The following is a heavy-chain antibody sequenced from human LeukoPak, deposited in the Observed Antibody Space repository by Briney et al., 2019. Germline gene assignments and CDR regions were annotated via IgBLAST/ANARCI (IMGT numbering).Heavy chain of an antibody. CDR1: GGSISTGDYY. CDR3: ARGSSRGANSRAFDI. D-gene: IGHD4/OR15-4a*01. J-gene: IGHJ3*02. V-gene: IGHV4-30-4*08. Sequence: SQTLSLTCTVSGGSISTGDYYWSWIRQPPGKGLEWIGYIYYSGSTYYNPSLKSRVTISVDTSKNQFSLKLSSVTAADTAVYYCARGSSRGANSRAFDIWGQGTMVTVSS. CDR2: IYYSGST.